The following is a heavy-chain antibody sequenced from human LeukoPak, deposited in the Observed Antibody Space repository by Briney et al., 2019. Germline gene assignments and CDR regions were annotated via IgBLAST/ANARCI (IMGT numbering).Heavy chain of an antibody. D-gene: IGHD3-9*01. CDR2: ISGSGGST. J-gene: IGHJ6*03. CDR1: GFTFSSYE. V-gene: IGHV3-23*01. CDR3: AKCILTGYYKGYMDV. Sequence: PGGSLRLSCAASGFTFSSYEMNWVRQAPGKGLEWVSYISGSGGSTYYADSVKGRFTISRDNSKNTLYLQMNSLRAEDTAVYYCAKCILTGYYKGYMDVWGKGTTVTISS.